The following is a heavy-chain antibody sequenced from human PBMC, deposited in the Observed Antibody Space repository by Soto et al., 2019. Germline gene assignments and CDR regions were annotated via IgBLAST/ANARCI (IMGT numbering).Heavy chain of an antibody. J-gene: IGHJ4*02. CDR3: ARDSSGALRWLNY. Sequence: GGSLRLSCAASGFTFSSYGMHWVRQAPGKGLEWVAVIWYDGSNKYYADSVKGRFTISRDNSKNTLYLQMNSLRAEDTAVYYCARDSSGALRWLNYWGQGTLVTVPS. CDR2: IWYDGSNK. D-gene: IGHD6-19*01. CDR1: GFTFSSYG. V-gene: IGHV3-33*01.